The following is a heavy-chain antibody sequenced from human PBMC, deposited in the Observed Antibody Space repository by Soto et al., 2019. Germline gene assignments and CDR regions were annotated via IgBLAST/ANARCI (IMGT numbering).Heavy chain of an antibody. J-gene: IGHJ3*02. D-gene: IGHD6-6*01. Sequence: GALRLSCAASGFTVSSNYMSWVRQAPGKGLEWVSFIYSGGSTYYADSVKGRFTISRDNSKNTLYLQMNSLRAEDTAVYYCASSIAARTDAFDIGGQGTMVTVSS. CDR3: ASSIAARTDAFDI. CDR2: IYSGGST. V-gene: IGHV3-53*05. CDR1: GFTVSSNY.